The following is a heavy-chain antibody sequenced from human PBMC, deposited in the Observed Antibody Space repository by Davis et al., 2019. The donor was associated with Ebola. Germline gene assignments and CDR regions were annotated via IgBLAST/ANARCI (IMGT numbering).Heavy chain of an antibody. Sequence: MPGGSLRLSCAASGFTFSSYSMNWVRQAPGKGLEWIGSIYYSGSTYCNPSLKSRVTISVDTSKNQFSLKLSSVTAADTAVYYCARQLTYYYDSSGYYSTSYFDYWGQGTLVTVSS. CDR2: IYYSGST. CDR3: ARQLTYYYDSSGYYSTSYFDY. J-gene: IGHJ4*02. V-gene: IGHV4-39*01. CDR1: GFTFSSYSMN. D-gene: IGHD3-22*01.